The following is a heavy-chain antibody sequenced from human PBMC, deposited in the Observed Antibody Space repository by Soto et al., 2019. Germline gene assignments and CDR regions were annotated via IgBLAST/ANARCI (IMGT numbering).Heavy chain of an antibody. D-gene: IGHD2-8*01. Sequence: SETLSLTCTVSGGSISSYYWSWIRQPPGKGLEWIGYIYYSGSTNYNPSLKSRVTISVDTSKNQFSLKLSSVTAADTAVYYCARSPRTNAFDYWGQGTLVTVSS. CDR3: ARSPRTNAFDY. CDR2: IYYSGST. CDR1: GGSISSYY. J-gene: IGHJ4*02. V-gene: IGHV4-59*01.